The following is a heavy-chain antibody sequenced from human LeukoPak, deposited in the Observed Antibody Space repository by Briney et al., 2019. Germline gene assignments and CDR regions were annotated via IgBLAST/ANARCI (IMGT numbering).Heavy chain of an antibody. CDR3: ARDQGGVGY. Sequence: GGSLRLSCAASGFTFSSYAMNWVRQAPGKGLEWVSAISGSGGGTYYADSVKGRFTISRDNSKNSLYLQMNSLRAEDTAVYYCARDQGGVGYWGQGTLVTVSS. D-gene: IGHD3-16*01. CDR2: ISGSGGGT. V-gene: IGHV3-23*01. CDR1: GFTFSSYA. J-gene: IGHJ4*02.